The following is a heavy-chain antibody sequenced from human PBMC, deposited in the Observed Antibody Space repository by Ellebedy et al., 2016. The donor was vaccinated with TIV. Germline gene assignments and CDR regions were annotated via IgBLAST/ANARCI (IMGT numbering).Heavy chain of an antibody. CDR1: GFTFSNYF. J-gene: IGHJ1*01. V-gene: IGHV3-7*03. D-gene: IGHD5-12*01. Sequence: GESLKISCVASGFTFSNYFMSWVRQSPGKGLEWVANINQDGTEENYLDSVKGRLTISRDNAKYSLFLQMNNLRVEGTAVYYCVRQARYSARLADWGQGTLVSVSS. CDR2: INQDGTEE. CDR3: VRQARYSARLAD.